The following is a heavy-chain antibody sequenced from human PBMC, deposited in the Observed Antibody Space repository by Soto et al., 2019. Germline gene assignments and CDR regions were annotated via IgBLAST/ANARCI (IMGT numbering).Heavy chain of an antibody. J-gene: IGHJ4*02. D-gene: IGHD5-12*01. Sequence: QVQLVQSGAEVKKPGSWVKVSCKASGGTFSSYAISWVRQAPGQGLEWMGGIIPIFGTANYAQKFQGRVTITADESPSTAYMELSSLRLEDTAVYFCARGGGYSGYDLGYYFDYWGQGTLVTVSS. CDR2: IIPIFGTA. V-gene: IGHV1-69*01. CDR3: ARGGGYSGYDLGYYFDY. CDR1: GGTFSSYA.